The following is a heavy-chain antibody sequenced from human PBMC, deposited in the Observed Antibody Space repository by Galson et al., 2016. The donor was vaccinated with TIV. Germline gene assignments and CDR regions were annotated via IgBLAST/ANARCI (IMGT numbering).Heavy chain of an antibody. CDR1: GFTFNNYG. J-gene: IGHJ3*01. CDR3: ARRKNYGGDAFDL. D-gene: IGHD4-23*01. Sequence: SLRLSCAASGFTFNNYGMNWVRQAPGKGLEWVSGISGSGGITYLADSVKGRFTISRDNSKDTLYLHMTSLRAEDTAAYFCARRKNYGGDAFDLWGQGTMVTVSS. CDR2: ISGSGGIT. V-gene: IGHV3-23*01.